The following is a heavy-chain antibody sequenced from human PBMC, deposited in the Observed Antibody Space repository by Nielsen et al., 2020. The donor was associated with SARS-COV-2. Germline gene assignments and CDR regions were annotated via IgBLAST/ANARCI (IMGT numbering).Heavy chain of an antibody. J-gene: IGHJ6*03. Sequence: GESLKISCAASGFTFSSYGMHWVRQAPGKGLEWVAVIWYDGSNKYYADSVKGRFTISRDNGRNSVYLEVNSLRVEDTAVYYCARVDGVVIFHYYMDVWGEGTSVTVSS. CDR2: IWYDGSNK. D-gene: IGHD3-16*02. CDR1: GFTFSSYG. V-gene: IGHV3-33*01. CDR3: ARVDGVVIFHYYMDV.